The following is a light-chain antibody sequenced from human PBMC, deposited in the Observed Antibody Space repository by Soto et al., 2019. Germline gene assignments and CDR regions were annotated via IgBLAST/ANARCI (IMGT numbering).Light chain of an antibody. CDR3: QHYNSYPFT. CDR1: QGISKH. J-gene: IGKJ3*01. V-gene: IGKV1-16*02. Sequence: DIQMTQSPSSLSASVGDRVTITCRASQGISKHLAWFQQKPGKAPKSLIYGASNLQSGVPSKFSGSGSGTDFTLTISSLQPEDFATYYCQHYNSYPFTFGPGTKVDIK. CDR2: GAS.